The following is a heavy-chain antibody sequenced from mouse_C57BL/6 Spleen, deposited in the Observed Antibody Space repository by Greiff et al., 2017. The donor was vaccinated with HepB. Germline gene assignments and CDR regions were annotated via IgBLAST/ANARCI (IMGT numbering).Heavy chain of an antibody. J-gene: IGHJ4*01. D-gene: IGHD1-1*01. CDR2: IDPEDGET. CDR3: APSYYDGSRYCAMDY. Sequence: VQLKESGAELVKPGASVKLSCTASGFNIKDYYMHWVKQRTEQGLEWIGRIDPEDGETKYAPKFQGKATITADTSSNTAYLQLSSLTSEDTAVYYCAPSYYDGSRYCAMDYWGQGTSVTVSS. CDR1: GFNIKDYY. V-gene: IGHV14-2*01.